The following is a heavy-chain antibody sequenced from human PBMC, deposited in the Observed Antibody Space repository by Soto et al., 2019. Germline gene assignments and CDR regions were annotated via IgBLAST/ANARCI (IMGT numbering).Heavy chain of an antibody. CDR2: INPNSGGT. CDR3: ARDGRATGTPNYYYYYGMDV. V-gene: IGHV1-2*04. D-gene: IGHD1-1*01. Sequence: ASVKVSFKASGYTFTGYYMHWVRQAPGQGLEWMGWINPNSGGTNYAQKFQGWVTMTRDTSISTAYMELSRLRSDDTAVYYCARDGRATGTPNYYYYYGMDVWGQGTTVTVSS. J-gene: IGHJ6*02. CDR1: GYTFTGYY.